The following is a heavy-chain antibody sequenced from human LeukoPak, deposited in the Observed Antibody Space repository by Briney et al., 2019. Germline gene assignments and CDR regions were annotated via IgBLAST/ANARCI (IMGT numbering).Heavy chain of an antibody. D-gene: IGHD6-19*01. J-gene: IGHJ4*02. CDR3: ARSSIAVAGPLDY. Sequence: GESLKISCKGSGYSFTSYWIGWVRQMPGKGLEWTGIISPGDSDTRYSPSFQGQVTISADKSISTAYLQWSSLKASDTAMYYCARSSIAVAGPLDYWGQGTLVTVSS. V-gene: IGHV5-51*01. CDR1: GYSFTSYW. CDR2: ISPGDSDT.